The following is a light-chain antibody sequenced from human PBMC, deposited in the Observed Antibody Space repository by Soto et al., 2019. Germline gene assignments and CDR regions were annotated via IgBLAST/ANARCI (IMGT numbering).Light chain of an antibody. CDR3: QVWDSGRDQGV. J-gene: IGLJ1*01. CDR2: DDT. V-gene: IGLV3-21*02. CDR1: NIGSES. Sequence: SYELTQPPSVSVAPGQTARITCGGNNIGSESVHWYQQKPGQAPVVVVYDDTDRPSGIPERFSGSNSGNRATLTISRVEAGDEADYYCQVWDSGRDQGVFGTGTKLTVL.